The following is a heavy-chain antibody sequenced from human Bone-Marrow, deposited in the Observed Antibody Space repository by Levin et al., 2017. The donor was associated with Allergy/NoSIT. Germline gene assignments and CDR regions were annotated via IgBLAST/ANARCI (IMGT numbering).Heavy chain of an antibody. Sequence: GESLKISCVASGFTVSNNYMIWVRPAPGTGLEWVSLIYGSGATYSADSVQGRFTMSRDKSKNTVYLQINRLGVEDTAGYNCAGRGSDSYSWYFSLWGRGTLVTVSS. CDR1: GFTVSNNY. V-gene: IGHV3-53*01. D-gene: IGHD2-21*02. CDR3: AGRGSDSYSWYFSL. J-gene: IGHJ2*01. CDR2: IYGSGAT.